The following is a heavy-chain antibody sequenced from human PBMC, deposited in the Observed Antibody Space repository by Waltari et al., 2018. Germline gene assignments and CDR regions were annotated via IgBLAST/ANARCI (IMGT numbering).Heavy chain of an antibody. CDR2: ISPCGDT. Sequence: QLHLQESGPGLLKPSETLSLTCAGSGYSISGGDCWGWIRQPPGKGLEWIGSISPCGDTYFNPSLKSRVTISVDKSKNQYSLNLRSMPAADTAVYYCARRGRLSSYFFDYWGQGTLVTVSS. D-gene: IGHD2-15*01. V-gene: IGHV4-38-2*01. CDR3: ARRGRLSSYFFDY. CDR1: GYSISGGDC. J-gene: IGHJ4*02.